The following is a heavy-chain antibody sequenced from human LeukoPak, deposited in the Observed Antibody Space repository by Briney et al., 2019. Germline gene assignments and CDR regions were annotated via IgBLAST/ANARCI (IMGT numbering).Heavy chain of an antibody. CDR3: ARGDGSTMVRGVSRYGWLDP. CDR1: GGFISTYY. V-gene: IGHV4-4*07. CDR2: IFTTGST. Sequence: SETLSLTCTVSGGFISTYYWTWIRQSAGKGLEWIGRIFTTGSTNYNPSLMSRVTMSVDTSKSQFSLKLRSVTAADTAVYYCARGDGSTMVRGVSRYGWLDPWGQEALVTVSS. D-gene: IGHD3-10*01. J-gene: IGHJ5*02.